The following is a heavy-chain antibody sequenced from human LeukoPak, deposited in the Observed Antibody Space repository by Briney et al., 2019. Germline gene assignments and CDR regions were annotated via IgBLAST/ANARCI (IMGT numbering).Heavy chain of an antibody. Sequence: GGSLRLSCAASGFTFSSYAMSWVRQAPGKGLEWVSAISGSGGSTYYADSVKGRFTISRDNSKNTLYLQMNSLRAEDTVVYYCAKDPGYSSSWYVTEYFQHWGQGTLVTVSS. V-gene: IGHV3-23*01. D-gene: IGHD6-13*01. CDR1: GFTFSSYA. CDR2: ISGSGGST. CDR3: AKDPGYSSSWYVTEYFQH. J-gene: IGHJ1*01.